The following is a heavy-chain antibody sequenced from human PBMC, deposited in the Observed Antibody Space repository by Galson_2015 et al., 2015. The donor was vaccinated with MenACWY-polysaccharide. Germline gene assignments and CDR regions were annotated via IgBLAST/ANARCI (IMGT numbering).Heavy chain of an antibody. CDR1: GFTFSSYG. V-gene: IGHV3-30*02. CDR2: IRNDGRK. Sequence: SLRLSCATSGFTFSSYGIHWVRQAPGKGLEWVALIRNDGRKHYPDAVKGRFTISRDNSKNTLYLQMNSLRPEDTAVYYCARNPSRLDIAAASHWGQGALVSVSS. CDR3: ARNPSRLDIAAASH. D-gene: IGHD6-13*01. J-gene: IGHJ4*02.